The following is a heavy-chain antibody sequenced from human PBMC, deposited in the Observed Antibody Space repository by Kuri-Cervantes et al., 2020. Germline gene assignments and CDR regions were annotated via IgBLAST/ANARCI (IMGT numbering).Heavy chain of an antibody. CDR2: IWYDGSNK. Sequence: GESLKISCAASASIISGYAMHWVRQAPGKGLEWVAVIWYDGSNKYYADSVKGRFTISRDNSRNTLYLQMNSLRAEDTAVYYCARDPPGGWTDYWGQGTLVTVSS. D-gene: IGHD6-19*01. CDR1: ASIISGYA. CDR3: ARDPPGGWTDY. J-gene: IGHJ4*02. V-gene: IGHV3-33*08.